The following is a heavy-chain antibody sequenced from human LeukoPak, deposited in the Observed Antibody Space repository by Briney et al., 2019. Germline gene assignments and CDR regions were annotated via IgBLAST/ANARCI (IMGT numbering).Heavy chain of an antibody. CDR2: ISAYNGNT. Sequence: ASVKVSCKASGYTFTSYGISWVRQAPGQGLEWMGWISAYNGNTNYAQELQGRVTMTTDTSTSTAYMELRSLRSDDTAVYYCARDLRVVPAAMDYYYMDVWGKGTTVTVSS. D-gene: IGHD2-2*01. V-gene: IGHV1-18*01. CDR3: ARDLRVVPAAMDYYYMDV. CDR1: GYTFTSYG. J-gene: IGHJ6*03.